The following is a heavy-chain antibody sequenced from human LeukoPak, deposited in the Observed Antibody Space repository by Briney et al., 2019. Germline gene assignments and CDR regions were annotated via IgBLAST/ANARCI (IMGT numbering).Heavy chain of an antibody. CDR2: ISSDGGT. CDR1: AFTLSNYA. D-gene: IGHD6-13*01. J-gene: IGHJ4*02. Sequence: GGSLRLSCTASAFTLSNYAMSWVRQAPGKGLEWVSGISSDGGTFYPDSVKGRFTISRNNSKNTLYLQMNSLGVADTAIYYCAKEIAAIGLPAVDYWGQGTLVTVSS. V-gene: IGHV3-23*01. CDR3: AKEIAAIGLPAVDY.